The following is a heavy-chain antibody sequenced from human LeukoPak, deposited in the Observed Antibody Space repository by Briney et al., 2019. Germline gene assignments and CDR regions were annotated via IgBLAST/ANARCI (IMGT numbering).Heavy chain of an antibody. CDR1: GFTLSSNP. J-gene: IGHJ4*02. Sequence: GGSLRLSCTVSGFTLSSNPMRWVRQAPGKGLEWVSFIYSDNTHYSDSVKGRFTISRDNSKNTLYLQMNSLRAEDTAVYYCARRAGAYSHPYDYWGQGTLVTVSS. V-gene: IGHV3-53*01. D-gene: IGHD4/OR15-4a*01. CDR2: IYSDNT. CDR3: ARRAGAYSHPYDY.